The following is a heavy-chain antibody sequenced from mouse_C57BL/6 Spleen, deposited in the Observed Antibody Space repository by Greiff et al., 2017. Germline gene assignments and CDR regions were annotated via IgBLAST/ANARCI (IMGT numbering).Heavy chain of an antibody. V-gene: IGHV1-69*01. CDR2: IDPSDSYT. CDR1: GYTFTSYW. D-gene: IGHD3-3*01. J-gene: IGHJ3*01. Sequence: QVQLQQPGAELVMPGASVKLSCKASGYTFTSYWMHWVKQRPGQGLEWIGEIDPSDSYTNYNQKFKGKSTLTVDKSSSTAYMQLSSLTSEDSAVYFCARHEEDGTRAWFAYWGQGTLVTVSA. CDR3: ARHEEDGTRAWFAY.